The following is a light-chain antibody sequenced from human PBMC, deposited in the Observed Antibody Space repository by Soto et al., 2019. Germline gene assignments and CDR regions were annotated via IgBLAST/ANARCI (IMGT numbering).Light chain of an antibody. J-gene: IGKJ4*01. CDR3: QQYNNWPLT. CDR1: QSVNTN. Sequence: EIAMTQSPATLSVSPGERATLSCWASQSVNTNLAWYQQKPGQAPRLLIYGASTRATGIPARFSGSGSGTEFAVTISSLQSEDFAVYYCQQYNNWPLTFGGGTKVEIK. V-gene: IGKV3-15*01. CDR2: GAS.